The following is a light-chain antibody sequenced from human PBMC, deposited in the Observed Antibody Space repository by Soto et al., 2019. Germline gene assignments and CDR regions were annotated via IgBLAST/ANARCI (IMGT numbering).Light chain of an antibody. CDR3: QHYGTSAL. Sequence: EIVLTQSPGTLSLSPGERATLSCRASKSVSDMYLAWYQQKPGQAPRLLIYASNRATGIPDRFSGSGSGTDFTLTISRLEPEDFAVYYCQHYGTSALFGPGTKVEI. V-gene: IGKV3-20*01. CDR2: AS. J-gene: IGKJ3*01. CDR1: KSVSDMY.